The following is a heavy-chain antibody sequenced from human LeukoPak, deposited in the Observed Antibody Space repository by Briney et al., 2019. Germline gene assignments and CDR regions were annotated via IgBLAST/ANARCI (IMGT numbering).Heavy chain of an antibody. J-gene: IGHJ4*02. V-gene: IGHV3-7*01. CDR2: IKQDGSEK. CDR1: GFNFGEFW. D-gene: IGHD6-13*01. CDR3: ARDSSSWYGGY. Sequence: GGSLRLSCAASGFNFGEFWMAWVRQAPGKGLEWVANIKQDGSEKYYVDSVKGRFTISRDNAKNSLYLQMNSLRAEDTAVYYCARDSSSWYGGYWGQGTLVTVSS.